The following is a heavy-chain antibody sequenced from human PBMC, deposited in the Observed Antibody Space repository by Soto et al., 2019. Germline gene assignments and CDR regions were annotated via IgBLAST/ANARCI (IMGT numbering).Heavy chain of an antibody. D-gene: IGHD2-2*01. J-gene: IGHJ6*03. CDR2: ISGSGGST. CDR1: GFTFSSYA. V-gene: IGHV3-23*01. CDR3: AGSVVPAYYYYYMDV. Sequence: GSLRLSCAASGFTFSSYAMSWVRQAPGKGLEWVSAISGSGGSTYYADSVKGRFTISRDNSKNTLYLQMNSLRAEGTAVYYCAGSVVPAYYYYYMDVWGKGTTVTVSS.